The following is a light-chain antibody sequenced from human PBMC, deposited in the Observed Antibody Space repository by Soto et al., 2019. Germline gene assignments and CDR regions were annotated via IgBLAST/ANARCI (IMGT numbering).Light chain of an antibody. V-gene: IGKV3D-15*03. J-gene: IGKJ4*01. CDR3: QQYNIWPLT. Sequence: EIVMTQSPATLSVSPGERATLSCRASQTVRDNLAWYQQKPGQAPRLLIYGASIRATGIPARFSGSGSGTEFTLTIDTLQSEDFAVHYCQQYNIWPLTFGGGNKVELK. CDR2: GAS. CDR1: QTVRDN.